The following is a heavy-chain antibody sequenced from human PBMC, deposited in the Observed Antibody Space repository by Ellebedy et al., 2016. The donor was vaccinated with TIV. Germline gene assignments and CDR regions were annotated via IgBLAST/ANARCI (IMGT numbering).Heavy chain of an antibody. CDR1: GGSISSYY. D-gene: IGHD6-19*01. CDR3: ARQRYSSSYFDY. Sequence: SETLSLTCTVSGGSISSYYWSWIRQPPGKGLEWIGYIYYSGSTYYNPSLKSRVTISVDTSKNQFSLKLSSVTAADTAVYYCARQRYSSSYFDYWGQGTLVTVSS. CDR2: IYYSGST. J-gene: IGHJ4*02. V-gene: IGHV4-59*08.